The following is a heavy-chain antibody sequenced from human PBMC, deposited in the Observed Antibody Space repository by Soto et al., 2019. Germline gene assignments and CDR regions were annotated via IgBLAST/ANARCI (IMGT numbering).Heavy chain of an antibody. CDR3: ARDSLPHTVSYYFDY. CDR2: IYYSGST. CDR1: GGSISSYY. V-gene: IGHV4-59*01. D-gene: IGHD4-17*01. Sequence: SETLSLTCTVSGGSISSYYWSWIRQPPGKGLEWIGYIYYSGSTNYNPSLKSRVTISVDTSKNQFSLKLSSVTAADTAVYYCARDSLPHTVSYYFDYGGQGTLVTVSS. J-gene: IGHJ4*02.